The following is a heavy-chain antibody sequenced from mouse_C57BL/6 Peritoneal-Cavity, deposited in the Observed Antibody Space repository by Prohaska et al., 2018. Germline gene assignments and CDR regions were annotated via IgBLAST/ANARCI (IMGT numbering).Heavy chain of an antibody. V-gene: IGHV4-1*01. CDR3: ARDLGRVDY. Sequence: EVKLLQSGGGLVQPGGSLKLSCAASGIDFSRYWMSWVRRAPRKGLEWIGEINSDSSIINYSPSLKDKFIISRDNAKNTLYLQMSKVRSEDTALYYCARDLGRVDYWGQGTSVTVSS. CDR1: GIDFSRYW. CDR2: INSDSSII. D-gene: IGHD4-1*01. J-gene: IGHJ4*01.